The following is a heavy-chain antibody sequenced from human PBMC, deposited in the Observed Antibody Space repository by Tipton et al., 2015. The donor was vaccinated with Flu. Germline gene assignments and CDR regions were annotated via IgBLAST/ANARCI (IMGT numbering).Heavy chain of an antibody. V-gene: IGHV3-74*01. CDR3: GRGFFSSYCDN. D-gene: IGHD3-10*01. CDR1: GFSFSQYW. J-gene: IGHJ4*02. Sequence: SLRLSCEGSGFSFSQYWLQWVRQAPGKGLEWVSRIDSDGSTTTYADSVKGRFTISRDNAKKTVFLQLSSLRAEDTAVYYCGRGFFSSYCDNWGRGTLVTISS. CDR2: IDSDGSTT.